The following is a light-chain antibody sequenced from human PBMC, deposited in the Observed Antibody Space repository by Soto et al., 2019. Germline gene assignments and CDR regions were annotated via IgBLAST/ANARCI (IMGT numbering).Light chain of an antibody. J-gene: IGKJ2*01. Sequence: DIQMTQSPSTLSASVGDRVTITCRASQSISGWLAWYQQKPGKAPKLLIYDAFSLQIGVPSRCSGSRSGTGFSLTISSLQTEDFATYYCQQYNKYPYTFGQGTKLEIK. V-gene: IGKV1-5*01. CDR2: DAF. CDR1: QSISGW. CDR3: QQYNKYPYT.